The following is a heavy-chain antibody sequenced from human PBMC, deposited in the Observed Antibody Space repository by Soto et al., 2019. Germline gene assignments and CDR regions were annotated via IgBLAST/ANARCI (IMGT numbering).Heavy chain of an antibody. J-gene: IGHJ2*01. D-gene: IGHD4-4*01. CDR1: GFTFSSYT. CDR3: ARPLWRDDYNWGYFDL. CDR2: ISYDGSNK. Sequence: GGSLRLSCAASGFTFSSYTMHWVRQAPGKGLEWVAVISYDGSNKYYADSVKGRFTISRDNSKNTLYLQMNSLRAEDTAVYYCARPLWRDDYNWGYFDLWGRGTLVAVSS. V-gene: IGHV3-30-3*01.